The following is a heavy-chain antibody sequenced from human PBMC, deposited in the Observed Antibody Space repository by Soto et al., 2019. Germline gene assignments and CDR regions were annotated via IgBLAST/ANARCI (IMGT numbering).Heavy chain of an antibody. V-gene: IGHV1-69*12. CDR2: IVPIVDTS. J-gene: IGHJ4*02. Sequence: QVQLVQSGAEVRQPVSSVKVSCKTSGGTFSSYAISWVQQAPGQGLEWMGGIVPIVDTSTYAQKFQGRVTITADESTSTVYMELSSLRSDDTAVYYCVRVVAIPGYPDNWGQGTLVTVSS. CDR3: VRVVAIPGYPDN. D-gene: IGHD5-12*01. CDR1: GGTFSSYA.